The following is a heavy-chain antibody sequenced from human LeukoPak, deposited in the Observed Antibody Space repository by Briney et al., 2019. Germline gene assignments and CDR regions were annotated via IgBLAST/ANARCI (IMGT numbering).Heavy chain of an antibody. D-gene: IGHD2-2*01. CDR1: GFTFSSYA. V-gene: IGHV3-23*01. CDR3: AKDALSSSTYHYYGMDV. Sequence: GGSLRLSCAASGFTFSSYAMSWFRQAPGKGLEWVSAISGSGGSTYYADSVKGRFTISRDNSKNTLYLQMNSLRAEDTAVYYCAKDALSSSTYHYYGMDVWGQGTTVTVSS. J-gene: IGHJ6*02. CDR2: ISGSGGST.